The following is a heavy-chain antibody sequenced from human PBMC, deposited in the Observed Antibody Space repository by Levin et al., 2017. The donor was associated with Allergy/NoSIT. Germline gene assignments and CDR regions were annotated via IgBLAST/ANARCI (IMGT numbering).Heavy chain of an antibody. Sequence: SETLSLTCTVSDYSINNYYWSWIRQPPGKGLEWIGYIHYTGSPSYNPSLKSRVTISVDTSKSQFFLKLNSLTDTDTAVYFCARGRSVHRVWGQGTMVTVSS. J-gene: IGHJ3*01. V-gene: IGHV4-59*01. CDR1: DYSINNYY. CDR2: IHYTGSP. CDR3: ARGRSVHRV.